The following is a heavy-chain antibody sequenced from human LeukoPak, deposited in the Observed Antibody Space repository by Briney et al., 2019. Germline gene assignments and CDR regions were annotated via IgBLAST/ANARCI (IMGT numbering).Heavy chain of an antibody. Sequence: PSETLSLTCTVSGGSISSYYWSWIRQPAGKGLEWIGRIYTSGSTNYNPSLKSRVTMSVDTSKNQFSLKLSSVTAADTAVYYCARRVGYCSGGSCYHYYYYYMDVWGKGTTVTISS. CDR3: ARRVGYCSGGSCYHYYYYYMDV. J-gene: IGHJ6*03. CDR2: IYTSGST. D-gene: IGHD2-15*01. V-gene: IGHV4-4*07. CDR1: GGSISSYY.